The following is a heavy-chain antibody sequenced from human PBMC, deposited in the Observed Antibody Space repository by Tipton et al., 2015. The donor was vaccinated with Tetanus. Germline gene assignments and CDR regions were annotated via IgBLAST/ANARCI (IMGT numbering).Heavy chain of an antibody. J-gene: IGHJ4*02. Sequence: LRLSCTVSGGSISSSSYYWGWIRQTPGKGLEWLAYISYSGRTNSNYSLKSRITVSQDTSKNQFSLKLTSVTAADTAVYYCARANYEFPKKGPFDSWGRGTLVIVSS. V-gene: IGHV4-61*05. CDR2: ISYSGRT. D-gene: IGHD3-3*01. CDR1: GGSISSSSYY. CDR3: ARANYEFPKKGPFDS.